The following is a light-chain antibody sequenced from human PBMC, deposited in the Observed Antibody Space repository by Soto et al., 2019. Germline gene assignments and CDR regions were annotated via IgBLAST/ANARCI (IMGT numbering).Light chain of an antibody. CDR2: DVT. CDR3: CSYTTSDTLV. J-gene: IGLJ1*01. V-gene: IGLV2-14*01. CDR1: TSDLGAYNS. Sequence: QSVLTQPASVSGSPGQSITISCTGTTSDLGAYNSVSWYRQHPGKAPKVMIYDVTHRPSGVSSRFSGSQSGNTASLTISGLQADDEADYHCCSYTTSDTLVFGTGTKVTVL.